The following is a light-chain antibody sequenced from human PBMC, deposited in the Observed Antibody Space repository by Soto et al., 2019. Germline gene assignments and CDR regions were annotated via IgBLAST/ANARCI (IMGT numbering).Light chain of an antibody. CDR3: SSYTSTRTYV. Sequence: QSALTQPASVSGSPVQSVTISCTGTSSGVGGYNFVFWYRQLPGEAPKLIHYAVSDRPSGVSDRFSGSKSGDTASLTVSGLQAEDEADYYCSSYTSTRTYVFGTGTKVTVL. CDR1: SSGVGGYNF. V-gene: IGLV2-14*01. CDR2: AVS. J-gene: IGLJ1*01.